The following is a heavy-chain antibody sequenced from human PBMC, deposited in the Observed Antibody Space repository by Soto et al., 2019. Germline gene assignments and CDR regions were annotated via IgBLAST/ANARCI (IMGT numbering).Heavy chain of an antibody. Sequence: SETLSLTCAVYGGSFSGYYWSWIRQPPGKGLEWIGEINHSGSTSYNPSLKSRVTISVDTSKNQFSLKLSSVTAADTAVYYCARGNTKRPSGAYWYFDLWGRGTLVTVS. CDR2: INHSGST. J-gene: IGHJ2*01. D-gene: IGHD1-1*01. CDR3: ARGNTKRPSGAYWYFDL. CDR1: GGSFSGYY. V-gene: IGHV4-34*01.